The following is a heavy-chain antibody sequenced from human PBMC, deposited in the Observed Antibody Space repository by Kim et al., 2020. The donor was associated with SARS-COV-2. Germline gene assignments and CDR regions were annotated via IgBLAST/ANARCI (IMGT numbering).Heavy chain of an antibody. Sequence: GGSLRLSCAASGFTFINYAVHCVRQSPGKGLEWVAAVSYDGKTDKYADSVKGRFTMSRDNSKHTLYLQMNSLRIEDTAVYYCARNPSVLWHYFDHWGHGT. CDR3: ARNPSVLWHYFDH. D-gene: IGHD6-6*01. V-gene: IGHV3-30*04. CDR2: VSYDGKTD. J-gene: IGHJ4*01. CDR1: GFTFINYA.